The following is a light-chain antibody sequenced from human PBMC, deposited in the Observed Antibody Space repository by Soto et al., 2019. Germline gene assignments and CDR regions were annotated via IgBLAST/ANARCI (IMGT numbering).Light chain of an antibody. CDR1: SXGVGGYNY. CDR2: EVS. CDR3: SSYTSSSTLEGV. V-gene: IGLV2-14*01. Sequence: QSVLTQPASVSGSPGQSITISCTGTSXGVGGYNYVSWYQQHPGKAPKLMIYEVSNRPSGVSNRFSGSKSGNTASLTISGLQAEDEADYYCSSYTSSSTLEGVFGTGTKVTVL. J-gene: IGLJ1*01.